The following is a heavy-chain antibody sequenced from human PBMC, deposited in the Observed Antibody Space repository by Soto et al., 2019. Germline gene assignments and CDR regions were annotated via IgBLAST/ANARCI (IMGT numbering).Heavy chain of an antibody. J-gene: IGHJ5*02. CDR3: ARDPLYCSGGSCYTVNWFDP. V-gene: IGHV1-69*12. CDR1: GGTFSSYA. CDR2: IIPLFGTA. Sequence: QVQLVQSGAEVKKPGSSVKVSCKASGGTFSSYAISWVRQAPGQVLEWMGGIIPLFGTANYAQKFQGRVTITADEYTREAYMELSSLRSEDTAVYYCARDPLYCSGGSCYTVNWFDPWGQGTLVTVSS. D-gene: IGHD2-15*01.